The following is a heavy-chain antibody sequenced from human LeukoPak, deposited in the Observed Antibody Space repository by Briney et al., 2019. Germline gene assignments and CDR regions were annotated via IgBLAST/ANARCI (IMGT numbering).Heavy chain of an antibody. CDR3: ARDAGGAFGNYVNYFDY. J-gene: IGHJ4*02. V-gene: IGHV3-23*01. Sequence: PGGSLRLSCAASGFPFSSYAMNWVRQAPGKGLEWVSSISGSGGSTYYADSVKGRFTISRDNSKNTVYLQMDSLRAEDTAVYYCARDAGGAFGNYVNYFDYWGQGTLVTVSS. CDR1: GFPFSSYA. D-gene: IGHD4-11*01. CDR2: ISGSGGST.